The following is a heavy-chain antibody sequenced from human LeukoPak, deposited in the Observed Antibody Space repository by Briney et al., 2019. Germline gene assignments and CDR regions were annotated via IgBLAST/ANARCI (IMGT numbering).Heavy chain of an antibody. D-gene: IGHD3-22*01. V-gene: IGHV1-2*04. CDR3: ATDWYYYDSSAREAFDI. Sequence: ASVKVSCKASGYTFTGYYMHWVRQAPGQGLEWMGWINPNSGDTNYAQKFQGWVTMTRDTSISTAYMELSRLRSDDTAVYYCATDWYYYDSSAREAFDIWGQGTMVTVSS. CDR1: GYTFTGYY. J-gene: IGHJ3*02. CDR2: INPNSGDT.